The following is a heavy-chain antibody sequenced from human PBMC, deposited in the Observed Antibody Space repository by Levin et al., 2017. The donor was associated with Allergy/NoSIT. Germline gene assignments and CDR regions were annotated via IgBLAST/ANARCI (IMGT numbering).Heavy chain of an antibody. J-gene: IGHJ4*02. V-gene: IGHV3-11*01. D-gene: IGHD2-15*01. Sequence: PGGSLRLSCAASGFTFSDYYMSWIRQAPGKGLEWVSYISSSGSTIYYADSVKGRFTISRDNAKNSLYLQMNSLRAEDTAVYYCARDPTADIVVVVAATDWGQGTLVTVSS. CDR3: ARDPTADIVVVVAATD. CDR2: ISSSGSTI. CDR1: GFTFSDYY.